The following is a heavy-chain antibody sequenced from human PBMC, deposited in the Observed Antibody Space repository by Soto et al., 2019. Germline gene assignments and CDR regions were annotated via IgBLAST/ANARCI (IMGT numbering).Heavy chain of an antibody. J-gene: IGHJ4*02. CDR3: AAVAVAGNFDY. D-gene: IGHD6-19*01. Sequence: ASVKVSCKASGFTFTSSAMQWVRQARGQCLEWIGWFVVGSGNTNYAQKFQERVTITRDMSTSTAYMELSSLRSEDTAVYYCAAVAVAGNFDYWGQGTLVTFSS. V-gene: IGHV1-58*02. CDR2: FVVGSGNT. CDR1: GFTFTSSA.